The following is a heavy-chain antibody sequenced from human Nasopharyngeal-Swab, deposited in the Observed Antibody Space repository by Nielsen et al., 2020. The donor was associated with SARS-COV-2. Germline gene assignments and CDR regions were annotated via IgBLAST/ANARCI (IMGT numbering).Heavy chain of an antibody. D-gene: IGHD6-13*01. CDR1: GFTFSSYS. CDR3: ARATGYSSSQGDY. J-gene: IGHJ4*02. CDR2: ISSSSSSTI. Sequence: GESLKISCAASGFTFSSYSMNWVRQAPGKGLEWVSYISSSSSSTIYYADSVKGRFTISRDNAKNSLYLQMNSLRAEDTAVYYCARATGYSSSQGDYWGQGTLVTVSS. V-gene: IGHV3-48*04.